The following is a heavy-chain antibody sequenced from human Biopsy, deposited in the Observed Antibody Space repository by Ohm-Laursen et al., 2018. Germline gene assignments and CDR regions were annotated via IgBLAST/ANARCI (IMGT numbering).Heavy chain of an antibody. CDR1: GVSINTGGYY. CDR2: IHYSGNT. V-gene: IGHV4-31*03. J-gene: IGHJ4*02. Sequence: LTCTVSGVSINTGGYYWTWIRHHPGTGLEWVGYIHYSGNTLYNPSLKSRLTISVDTSRNQFSLKLTSVTAADTALYYCTRAGGGKIYGLWGQGTLVTVSS. CDR3: TRAGGGKIYGL. D-gene: IGHD3-16*01.